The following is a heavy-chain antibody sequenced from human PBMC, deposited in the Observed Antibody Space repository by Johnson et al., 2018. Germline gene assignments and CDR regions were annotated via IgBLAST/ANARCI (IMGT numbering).Heavy chain of an antibody. CDR2: ISSSGSTI. Sequence: QVQLVQSGGGLVKPGGSLRLSCAASGFTFSDYYMSWIRQAPGKGLEWVSYISSSGSTIYYADSVKGRFTISRDNAKNSLYLQMNRLRAEDRAVYYCARDIVVVPAAVYYYYYGMDVWGQGTTVTVSS. CDR1: GFTFSDYY. D-gene: IGHD2-2*01. CDR3: ARDIVVVPAAVYYYYYGMDV. J-gene: IGHJ6*02. V-gene: IGHV3-11*01.